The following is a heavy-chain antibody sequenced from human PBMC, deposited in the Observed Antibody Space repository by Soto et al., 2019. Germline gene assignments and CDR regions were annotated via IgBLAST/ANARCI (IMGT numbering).Heavy chain of an antibody. D-gene: IGHD6-13*01. CDR3: SRSPRSSPYFDY. V-gene: IGHV5-51*01. CDR2: IYPGDYET. Sequence: GESLKISCQCSGYTFSNFWIAWVRQLPGKGLEWMGIIYPGDYETRYSPSFHGKVTISADRSIGTAYLQWSSLEASDSAFYFCSRSPRSSPYFDYWGQGALVTVSS. J-gene: IGHJ4*02. CDR1: GYTFSNFW.